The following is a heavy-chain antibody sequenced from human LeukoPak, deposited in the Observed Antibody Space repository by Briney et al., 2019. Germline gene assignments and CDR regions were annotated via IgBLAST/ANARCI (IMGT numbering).Heavy chain of an antibody. D-gene: IGHD6-6*01. J-gene: IGHJ4*02. CDR1: GYSFTSYW. CDR2: IYPGDSDT. V-gene: IGHV5-51*01. CDR3: ARQSIAARLRGYFDY. Sequence: GESLKISCKGSGYSFTSYWIGWVRQMPGKGLEWMGIIYPGDSDTRYSPSFQGQVTISADKSISTAYLQWSSLKASDTAMYYCARQSIAARLRGYFDYWGQGTLVTVSS.